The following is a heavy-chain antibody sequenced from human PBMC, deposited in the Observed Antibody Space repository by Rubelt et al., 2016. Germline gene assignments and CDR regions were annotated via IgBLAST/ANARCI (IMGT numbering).Heavy chain of an antibody. J-gene: IGHJ5*02. CDR1: GFTFSSYS. Sequence: EVQLVESGGGLVKPGGSLRLSCAASGFTFSSYSMNWVRQAPGKGLEWVSAISSSGGSTYYADSVKGRLTMSRDNSKNTLYLQMDSLRAEDTAVYYCANTQGGGSWGQGTLVTVSS. CDR2: ISSSGGST. V-gene: IGHV3-23*04. CDR3: ANTQGGGS. D-gene: IGHD1-26*01.